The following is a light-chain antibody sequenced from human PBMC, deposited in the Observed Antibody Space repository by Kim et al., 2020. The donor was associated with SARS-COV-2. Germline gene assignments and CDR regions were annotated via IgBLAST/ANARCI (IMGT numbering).Light chain of an antibody. J-gene: IGLJ1*01. CDR1: SSNIGTNA. V-gene: IGLV1-44*01. CDR2: SNN. Sequence: QSVLTQPPSASGTPGQGVTISCSGSSSNIGTNAVNWYRQLPGTAPKLLIYSNNQRPSGVPDRFSGSKSGTSASLAISGLQSEDEADYYCAAWDDSLSGVYVFGTGTKVTVL. CDR3: AAWDDSLSGVYV.